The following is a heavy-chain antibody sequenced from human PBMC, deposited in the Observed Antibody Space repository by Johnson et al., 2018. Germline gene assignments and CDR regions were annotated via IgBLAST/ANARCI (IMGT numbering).Heavy chain of an antibody. Sequence: VQLLESGGGVVQXGRSLRLXCAASGFTFSSYAMHWVRQAPGKGLEWVAVISYDGSNKYYADSVKGRFTISRDNSKNTLYLQMNSLRAEDTAGYNCARDQGAYEGGINLFQHWGQGTLVTVSS. CDR3: ARDQGAYEGGINLFQH. V-gene: IGHV3-30-3*01. J-gene: IGHJ1*01. CDR1: GFTFSSYA. CDR2: ISYDGSNK. D-gene: IGHD3-16*01.